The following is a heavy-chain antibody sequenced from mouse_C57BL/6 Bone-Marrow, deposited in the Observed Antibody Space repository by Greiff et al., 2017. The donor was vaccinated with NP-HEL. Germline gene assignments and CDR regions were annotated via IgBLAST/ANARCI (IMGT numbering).Heavy chain of an antibody. D-gene: IGHD3-1*01. CDR3: ARRGLAPYYAMDY. V-gene: IGHV1-50*01. J-gene: IGHJ4*01. Sequence: QVQLQQPGAELVKPGASVKLSCKASGSTFTSYWMQWVKQRPGQGLEWIGEIDPSDSSTNYNQKFKGKATLTVDTSSSTAYMQLSSLTSEDSAVYYCARRGLAPYYAMDYWGQGTSVTVSS. CDR2: IDPSDSST. CDR1: GSTFTSYW.